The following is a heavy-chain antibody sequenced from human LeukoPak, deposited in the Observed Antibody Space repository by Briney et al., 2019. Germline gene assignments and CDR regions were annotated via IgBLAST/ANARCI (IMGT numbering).Heavy chain of an antibody. J-gene: IGHJ4*02. D-gene: IGHD3-10*01. V-gene: IGHV4-39*07. Sequence: SETLSLTCTVSGGSISSSSYYWGWIRQPPGKGLEWIGSIYYSGSTYYNPSLKSRVTISVDTSKNQFSLKLSSVTAADTAVYYCARWYYYGSESYWALDYWGQGTLVTVSS. CDR1: GGSISSSSYY. CDR3: ARWYYYGSESYWALDY. CDR2: IYYSGST.